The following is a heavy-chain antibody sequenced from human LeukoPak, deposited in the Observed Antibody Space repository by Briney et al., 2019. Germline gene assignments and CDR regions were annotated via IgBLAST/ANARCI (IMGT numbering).Heavy chain of an antibody. CDR2: ISSSSSYI. Sequence: GGSLKLSCAASGFPFSTYTMNWVRQAPGKGLEWVSSISSSSSYIYYTDSMKGRFTISRDNAKNSLYLQMNNLRAEDTAVYYCARDRRYFDTGGLGGPDYWGQGTLVTVSS. CDR3: ARDRRYFDTGGLGGPDY. J-gene: IGHJ4*02. CDR1: GFPFSTYT. D-gene: IGHD2-8*02. V-gene: IGHV3-21*01.